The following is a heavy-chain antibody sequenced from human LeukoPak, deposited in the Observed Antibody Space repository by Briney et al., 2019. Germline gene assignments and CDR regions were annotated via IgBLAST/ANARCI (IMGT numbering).Heavy chain of an antibody. CDR1: GFTFSSYA. D-gene: IGHD6-13*01. Sequence: GGSLRLSCAASGFTFSSYAMHWVRQAPGKGLEWVAVISYDGSNKYHADSVKGRFTISRDNSKNTLYLQMNSLRAEDTAVYYCARDLGIALDYWGQGTLVTASS. CDR2: ISYDGSNK. J-gene: IGHJ4*02. CDR3: ARDLGIALDY. V-gene: IGHV3-30*04.